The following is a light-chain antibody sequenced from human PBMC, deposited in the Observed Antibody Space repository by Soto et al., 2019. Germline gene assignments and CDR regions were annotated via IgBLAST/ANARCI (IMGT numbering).Light chain of an antibody. V-gene: IGKV1-8*01. Sequence: IQLTNSPSSVSASVRDRVTITCRASQGISSYLAWYQQKPGKAPKLLIYAASTLQSGVPSRFSGSGSGTDFTLTISCLQSEDFATYYCQHYNSFPITFGQGTRLEIK. CDR1: QGISSY. J-gene: IGKJ5*01. CDR3: QHYNSFPIT. CDR2: AAS.